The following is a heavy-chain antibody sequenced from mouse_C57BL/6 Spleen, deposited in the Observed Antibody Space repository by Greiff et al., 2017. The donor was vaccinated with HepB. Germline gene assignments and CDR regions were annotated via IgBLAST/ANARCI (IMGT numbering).Heavy chain of an antibody. CDR3: ARDRPERAY. CDR1: GFTFSSYA. CDR2: ISDGGSYT. J-gene: IGHJ3*01. Sequence: EVQRVESGGGLVKPGGSLKLSCAASGFTFSSYAMSWVRQTPEKRLEWVATISDGGSYTYYPDNVKGRFTISRDNAKNNLYLQMSHLKSEDTAMYNCARDRPERAYWGQGTLVTVSA. V-gene: IGHV5-4*01.